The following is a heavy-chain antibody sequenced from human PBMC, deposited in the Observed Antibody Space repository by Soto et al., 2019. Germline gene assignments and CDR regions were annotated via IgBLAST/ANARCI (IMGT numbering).Heavy chain of an antibody. J-gene: IGHJ5*02. CDR2: ISGSGFKK. CDR3: AKNQGVELVPLATVDWFDP. Sequence: GGSLRLSCAASGFIFENFGMSWVRQAPGKGLERISSISGSGFKKYYADSVKGRFTISRDNSKSTVYLELNNLSAEDTAVYHCAKNQGVELVPLATVDWFDPWGQGSVVTVSS. D-gene: IGHD1-26*01. CDR1: GFIFENFG. V-gene: IGHV3-23*01.